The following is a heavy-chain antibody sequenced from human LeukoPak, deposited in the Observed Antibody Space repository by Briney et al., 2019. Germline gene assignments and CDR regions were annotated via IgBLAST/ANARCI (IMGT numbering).Heavy chain of an antibody. CDR1: GFTFSSYA. Sequence: PGGSLRLSCAASGFTFSSYAMSWVRQAPGKGLEWVSAISGSGGSTYYADSVKGRFTISRDNAKNSLYLQMNSLRAEDTAVYYCASKGALYFDYWGQGTLVTVSS. J-gene: IGHJ4*02. D-gene: IGHD3-16*01. V-gene: IGHV3-23*01. CDR2: ISGSGGST. CDR3: ASKGALYFDY.